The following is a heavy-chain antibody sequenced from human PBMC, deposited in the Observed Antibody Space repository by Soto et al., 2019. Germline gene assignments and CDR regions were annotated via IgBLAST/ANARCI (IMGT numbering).Heavy chain of an antibody. D-gene: IGHD6-13*01. CDR2: INHSGST. Sequence: KPSETLSLTCAVYGGSFSGYYWSWIRQPPGKGLEWIGEINHSGSTNYNPSLKSRVTISVDTSKNQFSLKLSSVTAADTAVYYCARAIGGVLSSWLFDPWGQGTLVTVSS. V-gene: IGHV4-34*01. J-gene: IGHJ5*02. CDR1: GGSFSGYY. CDR3: ARAIGGVLSSWLFDP.